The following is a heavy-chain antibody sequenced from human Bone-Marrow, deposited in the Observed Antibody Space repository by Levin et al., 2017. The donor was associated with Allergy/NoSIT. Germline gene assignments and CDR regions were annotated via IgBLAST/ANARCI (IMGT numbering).Heavy chain of an antibody. V-gene: IGHV1-24*01. CDR1: GDTLSDLS. J-gene: IGHJ6*02. Sequence: ASVKVSCKVSGDTLSDLSMHWVRQAPGKGLEWMGGFDPEEDETTYSKKFQGRVTMTEDTSTNTASMELSSLTSDDTAVYYCATRKGGNVDYNLVYQYSMDVWGQGTTVIVSS. CDR2: FDPEEDET. CDR3: ATRKGGNVDYNLVYQYSMDV. D-gene: IGHD3-10*01.